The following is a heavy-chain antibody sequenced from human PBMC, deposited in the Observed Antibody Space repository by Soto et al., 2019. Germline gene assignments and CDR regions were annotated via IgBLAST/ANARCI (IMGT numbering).Heavy chain of an antibody. V-gene: IGHV2-5*01. Sequence: QITLKESGPTLVNPTQTLTLTCTFSGFSLSTSGMGVAWIRQPPEKALEWLPVIYWTDDKRYSPSLKSRLTITKDTSKNQVVLTMTDMDPVDTATYYCAHRKSSYYGSENTYYYGMDVWGQGTTVTVSS. CDR2: IYWTDDK. J-gene: IGHJ6*02. CDR3: AHRKSSYYGSENTYYYGMDV. D-gene: IGHD3-10*01. CDR1: GFSLSTSGMG.